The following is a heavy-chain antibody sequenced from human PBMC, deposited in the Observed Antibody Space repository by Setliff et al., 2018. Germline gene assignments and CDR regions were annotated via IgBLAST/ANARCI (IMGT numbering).Heavy chain of an antibody. V-gene: IGHV7-4-1*02. CDR3: ARGPLHYDFWSGYYTVSWFDP. D-gene: IGHD3-3*01. Sequence: VASVKVSCKASGYTFTSYAMNWVRQAPGQGLEWMGWISTNTGNPTYAQGFTGRFVFSLDTSVSTAYLQISSLKAEDTAVYYCARGPLHYDFWSGYYTVSWFDPWGQGALVTVSS. CDR2: ISTNTGNP. J-gene: IGHJ5*02. CDR1: GYTFTSYA.